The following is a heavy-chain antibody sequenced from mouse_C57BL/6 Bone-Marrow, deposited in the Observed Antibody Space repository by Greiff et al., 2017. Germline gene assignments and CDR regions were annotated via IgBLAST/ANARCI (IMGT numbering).Heavy chain of an antibody. CDR2: IDPEIGDT. Sequence: QLQQSGAELVRPGASVKLSCTASGFNIKDDYIHWVKQRPEQGLEWIGWIDPEIGDTEYASKFQGKATITSDTSSNTAYLQLSSLTSEYTAVYYCSSFDGNYFDFWGQGTPLTVAS. CDR3: SSFDGNYFDF. V-gene: IGHV14-4*01. J-gene: IGHJ2*01. CDR1: GFNIKDDY. D-gene: IGHD2-3*01.